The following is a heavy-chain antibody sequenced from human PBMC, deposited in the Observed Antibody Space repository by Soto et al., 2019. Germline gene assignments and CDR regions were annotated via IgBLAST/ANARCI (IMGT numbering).Heavy chain of an antibody. CDR3: ARDLPRGYFDY. CDR2: ISAGSDST. Sequence: PGGSLRLSCAASGFTSSIYAMGWVRQAPGKGLEWVSTISAGSDSTYYADSVKGRFTISRDISRNTLYLQMNSLRAGGTAVYYCARDLPRGYFDYWGQGALVTVSS. CDR1: GFTSSIYA. V-gene: IGHV3-23*01. J-gene: IGHJ4*02.